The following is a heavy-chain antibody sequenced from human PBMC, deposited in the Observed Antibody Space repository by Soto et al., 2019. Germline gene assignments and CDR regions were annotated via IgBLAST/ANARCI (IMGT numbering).Heavy chain of an antibody. CDR1: GFTVSSNY. CDR2: IYSGGST. Sequence: EVQLVESGGGLVQPGGSLRLSCAASGFTVSSNYMSWVRQAPGKGREWVSGIYSGGSTYYAVSVKGRFTISRDNSKNTLDLQLNSLRAEETAVYYCARERQWLLRRYFDYWGQGTLVTVSS. CDR3: ARERQWLLRRYFDY. V-gene: IGHV3-66*01. D-gene: IGHD3-22*01. J-gene: IGHJ4*02.